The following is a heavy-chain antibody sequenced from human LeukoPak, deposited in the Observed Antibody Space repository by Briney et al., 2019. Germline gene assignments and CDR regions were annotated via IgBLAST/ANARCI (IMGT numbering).Heavy chain of an antibody. Sequence: GGSLRLSCAASGFTFSSYAMSWVRQAPGRGLEWVSGISGSGGSTYYADSVKGRFTISRDNSKNTLYLQMNSLRAEDTAVYYCARPGGHCSGGYCYHWFDPWGQGTLVTVSS. J-gene: IGHJ5*02. CDR2: ISGSGGST. V-gene: IGHV3-23*01. D-gene: IGHD2-15*01. CDR1: GFTFSSYA. CDR3: ARPGGHCSGGYCYHWFDP.